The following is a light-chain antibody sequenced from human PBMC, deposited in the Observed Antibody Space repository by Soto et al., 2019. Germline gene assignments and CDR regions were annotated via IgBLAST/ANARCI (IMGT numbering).Light chain of an antibody. V-gene: IGKV1-39*01. CDR3: QQAYSAPHT. CDR1: QTISNF. CDR2: SAS. J-gene: IGKJ2*01. Sequence: DIPMTQSPSSLSASVGDRVTITCRASQTISNFLNWYQKKPGKAPTLLIYSASSLQRVVPANFSGSGSGADFTLTISHVRPEDLATYYCQQAYSAPHTFGQGTKVEIK.